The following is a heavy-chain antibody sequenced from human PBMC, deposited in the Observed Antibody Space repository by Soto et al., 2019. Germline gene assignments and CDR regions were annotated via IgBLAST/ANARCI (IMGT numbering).Heavy chain of an antibody. Sequence: QVQLQESGPGLVKPSETLSLTCTVSGGSISSYYWSWIRQPPGKGLEWIGYIYYSGSTNYNPSLMRRSTXSXAXAQXQFSLKLSSVTAPDTAVYYCARDQVPAALLGSFDPWGQGTLVTVSS. J-gene: IGHJ5*02. CDR2: IYYSGST. CDR1: GGSISSYY. CDR3: ARDQVPAALLGSFDP. D-gene: IGHD2-2*01. V-gene: IGHV4-59*01.